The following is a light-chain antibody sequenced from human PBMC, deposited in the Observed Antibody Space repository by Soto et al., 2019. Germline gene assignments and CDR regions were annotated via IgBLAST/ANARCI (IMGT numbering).Light chain of an antibody. CDR1: QDINNF. Sequence: DIQMTQSPSSLSASVGDRVTITCRASQDINNFVAWFQQRPGIAPKSLIYAASGLQSGVPSRFSGSGSGTDFTLTISSLQPEDFATYYCQQYKSYPRSFGQGTKLEIK. V-gene: IGKV1-16*01. J-gene: IGKJ2*01. CDR2: AAS. CDR3: QQYKSYPRS.